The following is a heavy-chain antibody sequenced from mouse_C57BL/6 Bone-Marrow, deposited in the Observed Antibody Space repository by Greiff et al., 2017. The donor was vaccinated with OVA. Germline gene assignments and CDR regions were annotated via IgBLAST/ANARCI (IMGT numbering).Heavy chain of an antibody. V-gene: IGHV3-8*01. CDR3: ARSGYYYGRGYFDV. CDR1: GYSITSDY. CDR2: ISYSGST. Sequence: DVHLVESGPGLAKPSQTLPLTCSVTGYSITSDYWNWIRKFPGNKLEYMGYISYSGSTYYYPSLKSRISITRDTSKNQYYLQLNSVTTEDTATYYCARSGYYYGRGYFDVWGTGTTVTVSS. D-gene: IGHD1-1*01. J-gene: IGHJ1*03.